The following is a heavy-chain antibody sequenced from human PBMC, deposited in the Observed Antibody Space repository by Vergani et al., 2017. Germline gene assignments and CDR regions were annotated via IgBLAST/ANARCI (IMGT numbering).Heavy chain of an antibody. J-gene: IGHJ4*02. Sequence: EVQLLESGGGSVQPGESLRLSCVASGFRFREHGMNWVRQAPGKGLEWISYISGSGHTKYYADSVKGRFAISRDNAKNSLYLQMNNLRVEDTAVYYCARDLLPGTLLLLAYWGQGTLISVSS. V-gene: IGHV3-48*04. CDR2: ISGSGHTK. CDR1: GFRFREHG. D-gene: IGHD1-7*01. CDR3: ARDLLPGTLLLLAY.